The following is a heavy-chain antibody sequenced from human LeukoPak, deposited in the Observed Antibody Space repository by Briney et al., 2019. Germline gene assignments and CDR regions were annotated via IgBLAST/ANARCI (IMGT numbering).Heavy chain of an antibody. V-gene: IGHV3-23*01. CDR1: GFTFRSYW. Sequence: TGGSLRLSCAASGFTFRSYWMHWVRQAPGMGLEWVSGISGSGGSTYYADSVKGRFTISRDNSKNTLYLQMNSLRAEDTAVYYCATTEESSGYYQRFDCWGQGTLVTVSS. D-gene: IGHD3-22*01. CDR3: ATTEESSGYYQRFDC. J-gene: IGHJ4*02. CDR2: ISGSGGST.